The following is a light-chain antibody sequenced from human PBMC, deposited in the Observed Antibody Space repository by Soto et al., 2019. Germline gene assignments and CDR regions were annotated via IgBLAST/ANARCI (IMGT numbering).Light chain of an antibody. CDR3: SSCTSSSTFV. V-gene: IGLV2-14*03. J-gene: IGLJ1*01. Sequence: QSALAQPASVSGSPGQAVAISCSGTSSDGGGYNCVSWYQQHPGKAPKLTIYDVSNRPSGVSDRFSGSKSGNTASLTISGLQAEDEDEYYCSSCTSSSTFVFGTGTKLTVL. CDR1: SSDGGGYNC. CDR2: DVS.